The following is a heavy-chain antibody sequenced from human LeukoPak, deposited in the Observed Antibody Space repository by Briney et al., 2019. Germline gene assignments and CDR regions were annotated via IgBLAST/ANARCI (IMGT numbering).Heavy chain of an antibody. CDR1: GDSFSSHY. CDR2: ISYIGTT. V-gene: IGHV4-59*11. Sequence: KPSETLSLTSAVSGDSFSSHYWTWIRQPPGRGLEWIGYISYIGTTNYNPSLKSRVTISIDTSKNQFSLKLSSVTTADTAVYYCARDLVTVTKGFDIWGLGTMVSVSS. D-gene: IGHD4-17*01. CDR3: ARDLVTVTKGFDI. J-gene: IGHJ3*02.